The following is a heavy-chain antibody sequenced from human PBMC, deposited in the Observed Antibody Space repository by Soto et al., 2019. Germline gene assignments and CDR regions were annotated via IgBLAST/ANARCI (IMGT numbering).Heavy chain of an antibody. Sequence: QVQLQESGPGLVKPSGTLSLTCAVSGGSISSSNLWSWVRQPPGKGLEWIGEIYHSGSTNYNPSPKRRVTISVDKSKKQFSLKLSSVTAADTAVYYCARGGVVVVAAKSYFDYWGQGTLVTVSS. D-gene: IGHD2-15*01. CDR3: ARGGVVVVAAKSYFDY. J-gene: IGHJ4*02. CDR1: GGSISSSNL. CDR2: IYHSGST. V-gene: IGHV4-4*02.